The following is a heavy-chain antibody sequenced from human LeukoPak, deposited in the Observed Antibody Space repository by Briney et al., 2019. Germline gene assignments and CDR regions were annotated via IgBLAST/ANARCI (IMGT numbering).Heavy chain of an antibody. Sequence: SETLSLTCTASGGSIRSSYYYWGWIRQPPGKGLEWIGSIYDSGSTYYNPSLKSRVTISVDTSKNQFSLKLSSVTAADTAVYYCARGARDGYNYRYWGQGTLVTVSS. D-gene: IGHD5-24*01. V-gene: IGHV4-39*07. CDR3: ARGARDGYNYRY. CDR2: IYDSGST. CDR1: GGSIRSSYYY. J-gene: IGHJ4*02.